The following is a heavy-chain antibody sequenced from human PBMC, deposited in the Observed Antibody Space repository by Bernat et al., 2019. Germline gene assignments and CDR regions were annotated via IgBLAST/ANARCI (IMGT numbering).Heavy chain of an antibody. CDR1: GFTFSSYA. V-gene: IGHV3-23*01. J-gene: IGHJ4*02. CDR2: SSGSGVSS. Sequence: EVQLLESGGGLVQHGGSLRLSCAASGFTFSSYAMNWVRQAPGKGLEYVSGSSGSGVSSSYADSVKGRFTVSRDNSKKTLYLQMNSLRAEDQALYYCAKHAVIVDSWGQGTLVTVSS. CDR3: AKHAVIVDS. D-gene: IGHD2/OR15-2a*01.